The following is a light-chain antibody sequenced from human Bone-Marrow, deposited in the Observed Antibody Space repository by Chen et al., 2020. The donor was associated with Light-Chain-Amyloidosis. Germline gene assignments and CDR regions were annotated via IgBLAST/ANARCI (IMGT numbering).Light chain of an antibody. Sequence: SYVLTQPSSVSVAPGQTATIACGGNNIGSTSVHWYQQTPGQAPLLVVYDDSDRPSGIPERVSGSNSGTTATLTISRVEAGDEADYCCQVWDRSSDRPVFGGGTKLTVL. J-gene: IGLJ3*02. V-gene: IGLV3-21*02. CDR1: NIGSTS. CDR2: DDS. CDR3: QVWDRSSDRPV.